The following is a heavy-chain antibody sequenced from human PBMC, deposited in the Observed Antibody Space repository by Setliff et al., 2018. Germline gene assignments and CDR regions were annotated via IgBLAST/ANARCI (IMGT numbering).Heavy chain of an antibody. D-gene: IGHD6-13*01. V-gene: IGHV4-34*01. Sequence: PSETLSLTCAVYGDSISGYFWTWIRQPPGQGLEWIGDNYNPSLKSRLTISVDTCKNQFSLSLSSVTAADTAVYDCAGGAFGSRWYVRPWFDPWGQGTLVTVSS. J-gene: IGHJ5*02. CDR3: AGGAFGSRWYVRPWFDP. CDR1: GDSISGYF.